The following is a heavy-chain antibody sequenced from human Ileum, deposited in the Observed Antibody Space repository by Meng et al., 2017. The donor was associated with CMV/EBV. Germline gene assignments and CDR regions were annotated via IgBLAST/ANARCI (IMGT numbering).Heavy chain of an antibody. V-gene: IGHV3-21*06. D-gene: IGHD1-26*01. CDR1: GFSFTAYI. CDR3: ARERVGALGKRAFDL. CDR2: ISTSGSYI. Sequence: GESLKISYAASGFSFTAYIMNWVRQAPGKGLEWVSSISTSGSYIYYAESQKGRFTISRDNAKSSLFLQMNSLRAADTAVYYCARERVGALGKRAFDLWGQGTMVTVSS. J-gene: IGHJ3*01.